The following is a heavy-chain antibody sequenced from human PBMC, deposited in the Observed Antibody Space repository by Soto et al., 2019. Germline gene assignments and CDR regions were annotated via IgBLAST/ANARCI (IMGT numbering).Heavy chain of an antibody. CDR2: ISSSGSTI. CDR1: GFTFSDYY. CDR3: ARLIGNWNYGGQLTRIWYFDL. J-gene: IGHJ2*01. V-gene: IGHV3-11*01. Sequence: QVQLVESGGGLVKPGGSLRLSCAASGFTFSDYYMSWIRQAPGKGLEWVSYISSSGSTIYYADSVKGRFTISRDNAKNSLYLQMNSLRAEDTAVYYCARLIGNWNYGGQLTRIWYFDLWGRGTLVTVSS. D-gene: IGHD1-7*01.